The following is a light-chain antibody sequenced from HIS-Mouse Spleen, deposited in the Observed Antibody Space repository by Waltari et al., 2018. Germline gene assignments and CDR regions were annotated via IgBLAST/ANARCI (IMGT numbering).Light chain of an antibody. CDR3: AAWDDSLSGPV. Sequence: SYELTQPPSVSVSPGQTARITCSGHALPKKYAYWYQQKSGQAPVLVIYEDSKRPSGIPERFSGSKSGTSASLAISGLRSEDEADYYCAAWDDSLSGPVFGGGTKLTVL. J-gene: IGLJ3*02. V-gene: IGLV3-10*01. CDR1: ALPKKY. CDR2: EDS.